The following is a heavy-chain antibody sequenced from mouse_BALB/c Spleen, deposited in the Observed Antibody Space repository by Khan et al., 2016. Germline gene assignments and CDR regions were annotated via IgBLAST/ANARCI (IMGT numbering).Heavy chain of an antibody. CDR2: IYPGDGDT. V-gene: IGHV1-80*01. D-gene: IGHD2-14*01. CDR1: GFAFSSYW. J-gene: IGHJ3*01. Sequence: QVQLQQPGAELVRPGSSVKISCKASGFAFSSYWMNWVKQRPGQGLEWIGQIYPGDGDTNYHGKFKGKATLTADKSSSTAYMQLSSLTSEDSAVYFCARGTPFANWGHGTLVTVSA. CDR3: ARGTPFAN.